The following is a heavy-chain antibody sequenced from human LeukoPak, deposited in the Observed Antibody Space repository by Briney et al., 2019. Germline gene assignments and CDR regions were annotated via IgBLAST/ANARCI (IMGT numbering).Heavy chain of an antibody. CDR1: GFTFSSYS. Sequence: PGGSLRLSCAASGFTFSSYSMNWVRQAPGKGLEWVSSISSSSSYIYYADSVKGRFTISRDNAKNSLYLQMNSLRAEDTAVYCCAREGQQLDSSFDYWGQGTLVTVSS. CDR2: ISSSSSYI. D-gene: IGHD6-13*01. J-gene: IGHJ4*02. V-gene: IGHV3-21*01. CDR3: AREGQQLDSSFDY.